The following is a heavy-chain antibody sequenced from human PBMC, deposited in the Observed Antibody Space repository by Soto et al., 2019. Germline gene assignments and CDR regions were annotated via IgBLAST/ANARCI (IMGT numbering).Heavy chain of an antibody. D-gene: IGHD3-3*01. J-gene: IGHJ3*02. V-gene: IGHV1-8*02. CDR2: MNPNSGNT. CDR3: ASPARNYDFWSGYSFDI. CDR1: GNTVPNYA. Sequence: GASVKVSCKASGNTVPNYAIHWVRQAPGQRLEWMGWMNPNSGNTGYAQKFQGRVTMTRNTSISTAYMELSSLRSEDTAVYYCASPARNYDFWSGYSFDIWGQGTMVTVSS.